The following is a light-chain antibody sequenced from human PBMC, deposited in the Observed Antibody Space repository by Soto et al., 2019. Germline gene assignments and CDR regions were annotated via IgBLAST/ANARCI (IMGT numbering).Light chain of an antibody. Sequence: QSALTQPASVSGSPGQSITISCTVTSSDVRSYNLVSWYQQHPSKVPKLMIYEASKRPSGVSNRFSGSQSGNTASLTVSGLQAEDEADYYCCSYAGDKTYVFGSGTKLTVL. CDR3: CSYAGDKTYV. CDR1: SSDVRSYNL. CDR2: EAS. V-gene: IGLV2-23*01. J-gene: IGLJ1*01.